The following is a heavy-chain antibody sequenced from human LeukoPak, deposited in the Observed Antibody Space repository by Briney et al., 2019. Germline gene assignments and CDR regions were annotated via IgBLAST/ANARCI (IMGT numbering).Heavy chain of an antibody. J-gene: IGHJ4*02. D-gene: IGHD2-21*01. CDR2: IRGDNGNT. CDR1: GYTFSSYG. V-gene: IGHV1-18*01. CDR3: ARSSSVTIPGYYFDY. Sequence: GSVRVSCKHSGYTFSSYGISWVRQAPGQGLEWVGWIRGDNGNTNYAQKLQGRVTMTTDTSTSTVYMELKSLGSDETAVYYCARSSSVTIPGYYFDYWGQGTLVTVSS.